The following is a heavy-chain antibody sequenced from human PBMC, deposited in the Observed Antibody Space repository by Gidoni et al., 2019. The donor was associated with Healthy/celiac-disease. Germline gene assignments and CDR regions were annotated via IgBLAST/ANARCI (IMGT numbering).Heavy chain of an antibody. Sequence: EVQLLESGGGLVQPGGSLRLSCAASGFPFSSYARSWVRQAPGKGLEWVSAISGSGGSTYYADSVKGRFTISRDNSKNTLYLQMNSLRAEDTAVYYCAKEDARLGAPGYNFDYWGQGTLVTVSS. V-gene: IGHV3-23*01. CDR2: ISGSGGST. J-gene: IGHJ4*02. CDR3: AKEDARLGAPGYNFDY. CDR1: GFPFSSYA. D-gene: IGHD5-18*01.